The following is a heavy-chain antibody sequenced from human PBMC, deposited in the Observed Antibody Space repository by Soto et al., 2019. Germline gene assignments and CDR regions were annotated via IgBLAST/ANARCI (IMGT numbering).Heavy chain of an antibody. J-gene: IGHJ4*02. Sequence: ASVKVSCKASGYTFTSYAMHWVRQAPGQRLEWMGWINAGNGNTKYSQKFQGRVTITRDTSTSTAYMELSSLRSEDTAVYYCASFPDYYGSGSYYSLALFGYWGQGTLVTVSS. D-gene: IGHD3-10*01. V-gene: IGHV1-3*01. CDR2: INAGNGNT. CDR1: GYTFTSYA. CDR3: ASFPDYYGSGSYYSLALFGY.